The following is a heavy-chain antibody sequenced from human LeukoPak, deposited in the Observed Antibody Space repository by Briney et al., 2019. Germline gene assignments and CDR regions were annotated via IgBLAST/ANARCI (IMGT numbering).Heavy chain of an antibody. V-gene: IGHV3-21*04. J-gene: IGHJ3*02. CDR3: AKDWGSGSYFFGDAFDI. Sequence: GGSLRLSCAASGFTFSSYSMNWVRQAPGKGLEWVSSISSSSSYIYYADSVKGRFTISRDNAKNSLYLQMNSLRAEDTAIYYCAKDWGSGSYFFGDAFDIWGQGTMVTVSS. CDR2: ISSSSSYI. D-gene: IGHD3-10*01. CDR1: GFTFSSYS.